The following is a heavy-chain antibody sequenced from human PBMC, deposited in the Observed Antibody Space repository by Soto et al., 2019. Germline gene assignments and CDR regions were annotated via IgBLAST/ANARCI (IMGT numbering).Heavy chain of an antibody. CDR1: GYTFTSYA. J-gene: IGHJ4*02. CDR3: ARIIVVVTALDY. Sequence: QVQLVQSGAEEKKPGASVKVSCKASGYTFTSYAIHWVRQAPRQRLGWMGWINAGNGNTKYSQKFQGRVTITRHTSASIAYMELSSLRSEDTAVYFCARIIVVVTALDYWGQGTLVTVSS. V-gene: IGHV1-3*05. CDR2: INAGNGNT. D-gene: IGHD2-21*02.